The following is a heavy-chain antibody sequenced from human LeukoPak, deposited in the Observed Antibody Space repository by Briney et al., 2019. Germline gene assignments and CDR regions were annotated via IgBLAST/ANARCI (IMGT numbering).Heavy chain of an antibody. CDR2: INPNSGGT. D-gene: IGHD2-21*02. Sequence: ASVKVSCKASGFTFTAYHMHWVRQAPGQGLEWMGWINPNSGGTNYAQKFQGRVTMTRDTSISTAYMELSGLRSDDTAVYYCAIAYCGGDCYSGGFDYWGQGTLVTVSS. CDR1: GFTFTAYH. CDR3: AIAYCGGDCYSGGFDY. V-gene: IGHV1-2*02. J-gene: IGHJ4*02.